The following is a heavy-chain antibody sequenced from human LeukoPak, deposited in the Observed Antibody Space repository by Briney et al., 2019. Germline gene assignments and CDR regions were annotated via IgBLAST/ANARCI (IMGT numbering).Heavy chain of an antibody. CDR1: GGSFSGYY. CDR3: ARVAGGVNWFDP. D-gene: IGHD6-13*01. J-gene: IGHJ5*02. V-gene: IGHV4-34*01. Sequence: SSETLPLTCAVYGGSFSGYYWSWIRQPPGKGLEWIGEINHSGSTNYNPSLKSRVTISVDTSKNQFSLRLSSVTAADTAMYYCARVAGGVNWFDPWGQGTLVTVSS. CDR2: INHSGST.